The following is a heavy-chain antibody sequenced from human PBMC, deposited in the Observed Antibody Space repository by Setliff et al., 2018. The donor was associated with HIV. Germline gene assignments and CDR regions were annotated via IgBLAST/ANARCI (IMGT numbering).Heavy chain of an antibody. J-gene: IGHJ6*03. CDR2: INPMYGTS. CDR1: GGTFNRDA. D-gene: IGHD3-22*01. Sequence: SVKVSCKASGGTFNRDAFSWVRQAPGQGLEWMGGINPMYGTSDYAQKFQGRLTLTADESANTVYMELNSLRSDDTAVYYCARMGDLATIGYSHYYMAVWGKGTPVTVSS. V-gene: IGHV1-69*13. CDR3: ARMGDLATIGYSHYYMAV.